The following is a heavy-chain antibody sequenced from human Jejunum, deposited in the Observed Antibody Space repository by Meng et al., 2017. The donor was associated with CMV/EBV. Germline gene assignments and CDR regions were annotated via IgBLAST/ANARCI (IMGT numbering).Heavy chain of an antibody. J-gene: IGHJ1*01. Sequence: ISYAMSCLRQAPGKGLEWFSAVSGSGDSTFYADSVKGRFTISRDNSKSTMHLQMNSLRAEDTAVYYCAKDLVWTYDSTTPKEYWGQGTLVTVSS. D-gene: IGHD2/OR15-2a*01. V-gene: IGHV3-23*01. CDR2: VSGSGDST. CDR1: ISYA. CDR3: AKDLVWTYDSTTPKEY.